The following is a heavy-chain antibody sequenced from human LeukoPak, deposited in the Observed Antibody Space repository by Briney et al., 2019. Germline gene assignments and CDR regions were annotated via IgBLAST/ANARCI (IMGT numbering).Heavy chain of an antibody. CDR3: ARDHYHKIHSVMVTAPDY. V-gene: IGHV1-46*01. J-gene: IGHJ4*02. CDR2: INPTGGST. Sequence: ASVKVSCKASGYTFTSYYMHWVRQAPGEGLEWMGIINPTGGSTSYAQKFQGRVTMTRDTSTSTVYMELSSLRSEGTAVYYCARDHYHKIHSVMVTAPDYWGQGTLVTVSS. CDR1: GYTFTSYY. D-gene: IGHD2-21*02.